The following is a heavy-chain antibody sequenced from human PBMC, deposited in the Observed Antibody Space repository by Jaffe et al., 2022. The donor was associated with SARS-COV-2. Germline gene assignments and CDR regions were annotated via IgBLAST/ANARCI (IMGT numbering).Heavy chain of an antibody. CDR1: GFTFNKAW. CDR2: IKSIPDGGTT. CDR3: TTDKEVTSYLKLDY. J-gene: IGHJ4*02. V-gene: IGHV3-15*01. D-gene: IGHD2-21*02. Sequence: EVQLIQSGGGLVKPGGSLRLSCAVSGFTFNKAWMSWVRQAPGQGPEWVGRIKSIPDGGTTDYAAVVKGRFTISRDDSKRMLFLQMDSLKTEDTGVYYCTTDKEVTSYLKLDYWGRGTLVTVSS.